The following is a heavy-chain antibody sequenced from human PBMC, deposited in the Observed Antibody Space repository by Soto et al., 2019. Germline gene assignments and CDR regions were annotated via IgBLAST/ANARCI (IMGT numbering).Heavy chain of an antibody. J-gene: IGHJ5*02. CDR3: TSLGVAAASNWFDP. V-gene: IGHV3-73*02. Sequence: EVQLVESGGGLVQPGGSLKLSCAASGFTFSGSAMHWVRQASGKGLEWVGRIRSKANSYATAYAASVKGRFTISRDDSKNTAYLQMNSLKTEDTAVYYCTSLGVAAASNWFDPWGQGTLVTVSS. D-gene: IGHD6-13*01. CDR1: GFTFSGSA. CDR2: IRSKANSYAT.